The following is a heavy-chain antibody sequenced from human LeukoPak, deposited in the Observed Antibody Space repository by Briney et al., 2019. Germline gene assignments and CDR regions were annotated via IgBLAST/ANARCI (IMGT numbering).Heavy chain of an antibody. D-gene: IGHD6-13*01. V-gene: IGHV4-39*07. J-gene: IGHJ4*02. CDR2: IYYTGST. CDR1: GGSISSYY. Sequence: SETLSLTCTVSGGSISSYYWGWIRQPPGKGLEWIGSIYYTGSTYYNPSLKSRVTISIDTSKNQFSLNLRSVTAADTAVYFCARVAAAGNYYFDYWGQGTLVTVSS. CDR3: ARVAAAGNYYFDY.